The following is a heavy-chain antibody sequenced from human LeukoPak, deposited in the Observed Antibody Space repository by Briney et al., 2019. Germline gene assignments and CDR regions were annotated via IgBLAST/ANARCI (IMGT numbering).Heavy chain of an antibody. Sequence: GESLKISCQASGYSFTSYWIGWVRQMPGKGLEWMGIIYPGDSETTYSPPFQGHITISADKSISTAYLQWSSLKASDTAMYYCARPSGEMATIYYWGQGTLVTVSS. CDR3: ARPSGEMATIYY. D-gene: IGHD5-24*01. J-gene: IGHJ4*02. CDR1: GYSFTSYW. CDR2: IYPGDSET. V-gene: IGHV5-51*01.